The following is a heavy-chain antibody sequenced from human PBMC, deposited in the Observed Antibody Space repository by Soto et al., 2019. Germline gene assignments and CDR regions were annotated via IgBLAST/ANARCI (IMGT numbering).Heavy chain of an antibody. Sequence: GGSLRLSCKASGFTFSGHYMNWNRQAPGKGLEWLAYLTNDGGYTYYADSVRGRFTIWRYNAKDSLYLQINDLRADDTVVYYCAKDRRDHNTRTDAFDVWGQGTTVTFSS. CDR1: GFTFSGHY. J-gene: IGHJ3*01. V-gene: IGHV3-11*01. CDR3: AKDRRDHNTRTDAFDV. CDR2: LTNDGGYT. D-gene: IGHD5-18*01.